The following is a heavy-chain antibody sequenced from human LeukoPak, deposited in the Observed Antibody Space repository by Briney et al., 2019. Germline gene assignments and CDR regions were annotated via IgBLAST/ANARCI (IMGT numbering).Heavy chain of an antibody. J-gene: IGHJ4*02. V-gene: IGHV1-18*01. CDR2: ISAYNGNT. Sequence: VASVKVSCKASGYTFTSYGISWVRQAPGQGLEWMGWISAYNGNTNYAQKLQGRVTMTTDTSTSTAYMELRSLRSDDTAVYYCARLRNKYSSSWYPFDYWGQGTLVTVSS. CDR3: ARLRNKYSSSWYPFDY. CDR1: GYTFTSYG. D-gene: IGHD6-13*01.